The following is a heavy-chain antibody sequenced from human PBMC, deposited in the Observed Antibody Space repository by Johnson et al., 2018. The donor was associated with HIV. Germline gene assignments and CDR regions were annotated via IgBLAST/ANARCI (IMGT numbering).Heavy chain of an antibody. CDR1: GFTVRSNY. CDR3: ARGGLGFQNIHDPFDI. D-gene: IGHD1/OR15-1a*01. J-gene: IGHJ3*02. Sequence: VQLVESGGGLIQPGGSLRLSCAASGFTVRSNYMSWVRQAPGRGLEWVSGINWNGGSTGYLDSMKGRFTISRDNAKNSLYLQMNSLGADDTALYYCARGGLGFQNIHDPFDIWGQGTMVTVSS. CDR2: INWNGGST. V-gene: IGHV3-20*04.